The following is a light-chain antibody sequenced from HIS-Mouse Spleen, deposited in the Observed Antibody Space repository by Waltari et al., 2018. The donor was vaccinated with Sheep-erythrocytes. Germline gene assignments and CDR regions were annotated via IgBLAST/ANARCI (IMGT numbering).Light chain of an antibody. V-gene: IGLV2-14*01. J-gene: IGLJ2*01. CDR1: STDAGCFNY. CDR2: EVS. CDR3: SSYTSSSTQV. Sequence: QSPLPQPASVSGSPGQSITISCPGTSTDAGCFNYVSWYQQHPGKAPKLMIYEVSNRPSGVSNRFSGSKSGNTASLTISGLQAEDEADYYCSSYTSSSTQVFGGGTKLTVL.